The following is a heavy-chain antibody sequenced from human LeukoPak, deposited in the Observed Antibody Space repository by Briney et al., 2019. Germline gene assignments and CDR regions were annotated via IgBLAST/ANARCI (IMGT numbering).Heavy chain of an antibody. CDR1: GFTFSSSG. D-gene: IGHD3-22*01. CDR2: ISFDGSNK. CDR3: ARDGGYFYDSTAYYIDS. Sequence: TGGSLRLSCAASGFTFSSSGMHWVRQAPGKGLEWVAVISFDGSNKYYADSVKGRFTIFRDNSKNTLYLQMNSLRAEDTAVYYCARDGGYFYDSTAYYIDSWGQGTLVAVSS. J-gene: IGHJ4*02. V-gene: IGHV3-33*05.